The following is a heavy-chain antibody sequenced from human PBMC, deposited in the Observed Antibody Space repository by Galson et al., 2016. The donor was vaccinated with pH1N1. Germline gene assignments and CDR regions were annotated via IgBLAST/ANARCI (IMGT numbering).Heavy chain of an antibody. Sequence: SLRLSCAASGFTFGDYGMTWVRQAPGKGLEWVASINYIGGNIAYADSMKGRFTLSRDNAKSSLYLQMNSLRAEDTALYYCARRPGIAVPGLLDFWGQGTLVIVSS. CDR1: GFTFGDYG. CDR3: ARRPGIAVPGLLDF. CDR2: INYIGGNI. D-gene: IGHD6-19*01. V-gene: IGHV3-20*04. J-gene: IGHJ4*02.